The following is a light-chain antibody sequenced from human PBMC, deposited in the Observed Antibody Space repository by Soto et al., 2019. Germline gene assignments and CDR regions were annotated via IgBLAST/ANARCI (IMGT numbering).Light chain of an antibody. CDR2: STS. J-gene: IGKJ5*01. CDR1: QSVSSSY. V-gene: IGKV3-20*01. Sequence: EIVLTQSPGTLSLSPGERATLSCRASQSVSSSYLAWYEQMPGQAPRLLIHSTSSRATGIPDRFSGSGSGTDFALTISRLEPEDFAVYYCQQYDNSPQVTFGQGTRLEIK. CDR3: QQYDNSPQVT.